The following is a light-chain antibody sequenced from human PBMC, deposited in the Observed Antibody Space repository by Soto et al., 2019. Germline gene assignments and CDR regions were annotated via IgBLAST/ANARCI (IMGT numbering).Light chain of an antibody. CDR3: SSHAGNNNWGV. V-gene: IGLV2-8*01. Sequence: QSALTQPPSASGSPGQSVTISCTGTSSDVGGSNFVSWYQQHPGKAPKLMIYEVSKRPSGVPDRFSGSKSGNTASLTVSGLPGEDEAAYYCSSHAGNNNWGVFGGGTKLTVL. J-gene: IGLJ3*02. CDR2: EVS. CDR1: SSDVGGSNF.